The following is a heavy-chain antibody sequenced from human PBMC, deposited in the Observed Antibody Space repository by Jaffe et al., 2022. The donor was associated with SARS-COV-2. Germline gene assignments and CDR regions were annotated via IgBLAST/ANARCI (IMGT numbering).Heavy chain of an antibody. D-gene: IGHD3-10*01. CDR2: INHSGST. Sequence: QVQLQQWGAGLLKPSETLSLTCAVYGGSFSGYYWSWIRQPPGKGLEWIGEINHSGSTNYNPSLKSRVTISVDTSKNQFSLKLSSVTAADTAVYYCASRGLRYYGSGSYLPWGQGTLVTVSS. CDR1: GGSFSGYY. V-gene: IGHV4-34*01. J-gene: IGHJ5*02. CDR3: ASRGLRYYGSGSYLP.